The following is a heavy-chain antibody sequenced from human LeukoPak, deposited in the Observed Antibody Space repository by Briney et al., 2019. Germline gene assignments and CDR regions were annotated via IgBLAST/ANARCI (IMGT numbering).Heavy chain of an antibody. D-gene: IGHD2-21*02. CDR3: AMMGTAISTSDWYFDL. J-gene: IGHJ2*01. CDR1: GFTFSSYA. V-gene: IGHV3-23*01. Sequence: KSGGSLRLSCAASGFTFSSYAMSWVRQAPGKGLEWVSAISGSGGSTYYADSVKGRFTISRDNSKNTLYLQMSSLRAEDTAVYYCAMMGTAISTSDWYFDLWGRGTLVTVSS. CDR2: ISGSGGST.